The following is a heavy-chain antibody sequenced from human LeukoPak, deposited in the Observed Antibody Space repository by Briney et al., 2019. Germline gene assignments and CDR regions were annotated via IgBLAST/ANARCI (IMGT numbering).Heavy chain of an antibody. CDR3: ARDYRDPVYSSSWYFNP. CDR1: GFTFDDYT. CDR2: ISWNSGSI. V-gene: IGHV3-9*01. Sequence: TGGSLRLSCAASGFTFDDYTMHWVRQAPGKGLEWVSGISWNSGSIGYADSVKGRFTISRDNAKNSLYLQMNSLRAEDTAVYYCARDYRDPVYSSSWYFNPWGQGTLVTVSS. J-gene: IGHJ5*02. D-gene: IGHD6-13*01.